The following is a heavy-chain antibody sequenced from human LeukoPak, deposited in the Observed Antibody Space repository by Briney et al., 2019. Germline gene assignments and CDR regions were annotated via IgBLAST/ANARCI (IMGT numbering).Heavy chain of an antibody. V-gene: IGHV3-30*04. D-gene: IGHD3-16*01. Sequence: GRSLRLSCAASGFTFSSYAMHWVRQAPGKGLEWVAVISYDGSNKYYADSVKGRFTISRDNSKNTLYLQMNSLRAEDTAVYYRAREEWGDPFDYWGQGTLVTVSS. CDR3: AREEWGDPFDY. CDR1: GFTFSSYA. J-gene: IGHJ4*02. CDR2: ISYDGSNK.